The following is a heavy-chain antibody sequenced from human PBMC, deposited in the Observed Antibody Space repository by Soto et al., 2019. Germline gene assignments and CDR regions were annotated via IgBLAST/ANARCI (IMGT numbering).Heavy chain of an antibody. CDR1: GYTFTSYG. Sequence: ASVKVSCTASGYTFTSYGISWVRQAPGQGLEWMGWISAYNGNTNYAQKLQGRVTMTTDTSTSTAYMELRSLRSDDTAVYYCGRGAPPRDVVVPAARDYYYYYMDVWGKGTTVTVSS. D-gene: IGHD2-2*01. V-gene: IGHV1-18*01. J-gene: IGHJ6*03. CDR2: ISAYNGNT. CDR3: GRGAPPRDVVVPAARDYYYYYMDV.